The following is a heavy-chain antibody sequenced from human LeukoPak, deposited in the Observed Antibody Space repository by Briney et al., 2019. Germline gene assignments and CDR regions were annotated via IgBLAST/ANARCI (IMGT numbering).Heavy chain of an antibody. V-gene: IGHV3-49*03. Sequence: AGGSLRLSCTASGFTSGDYLMSWFRQAPGKGLEWIGFISGGTTEYAASVKGRFTISRDDSTSIAYLQMNSLTTEDTAVYYCSRGSGWLSVYWGQGTLVTVSS. J-gene: IGHJ4*02. CDR2: ISGGTT. CDR1: GFTSGDYL. CDR3: SRGSGWLSVY. D-gene: IGHD6-19*01.